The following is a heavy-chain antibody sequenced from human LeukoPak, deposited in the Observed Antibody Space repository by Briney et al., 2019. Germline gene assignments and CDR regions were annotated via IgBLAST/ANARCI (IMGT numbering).Heavy chain of an antibody. CDR1: GFRFSNYW. J-gene: IGHJ5*02. CDR2: IKQDGSEK. D-gene: IGHD3-10*01. Sequence: GGSLRLSCAASGFRFSNYWMSWVRQAPGKGLEWVANIKQDGSEKDYVDSMKGRFTISRDNAKNSLYLQMNSLRAEDTAVYYCARDSGYGDNWFDPWGQGTLVTVSS. V-gene: IGHV3-7*03. CDR3: ARDSGYGDNWFDP.